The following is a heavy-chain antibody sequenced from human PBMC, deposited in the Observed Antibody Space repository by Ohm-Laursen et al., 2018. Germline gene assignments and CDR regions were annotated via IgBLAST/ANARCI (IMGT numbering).Heavy chain of an antibody. Sequence: SETLSLTCAVYGGSFSGYYWNWIRQPPGKGLEWIGEINHSRSTKYNSSFKSRVTISVDTSKNQFSLKLSSVTAADTAVYYCARGSRDGLYDYWGQGTLVTVSS. D-gene: IGHD5-24*01. CDR1: GGSFSGYY. CDR3: ARGSRDGLYDY. V-gene: IGHV4-34*01. CDR2: INHSRST. J-gene: IGHJ4*02.